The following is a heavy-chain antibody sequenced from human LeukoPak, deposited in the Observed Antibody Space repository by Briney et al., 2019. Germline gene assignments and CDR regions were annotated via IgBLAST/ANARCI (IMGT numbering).Heavy chain of an antibody. Sequence: PGGSLRLSCAASGFTFSKYWMSWVRQAPGKGLEWVANIKEDGSEQYYADSLKGRFTISRDNLKNSLYLQINSLRADDTAVYYCARASFEPDFDYWGQGTQVTVSS. D-gene: IGHD1-14*01. V-gene: IGHV3-7*01. J-gene: IGHJ4*02. CDR1: GFTFSKYW. CDR2: IKEDGSEQ. CDR3: ARASFEPDFDY.